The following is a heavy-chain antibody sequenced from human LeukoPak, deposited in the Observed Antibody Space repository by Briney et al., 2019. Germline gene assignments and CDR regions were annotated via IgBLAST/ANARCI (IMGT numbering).Heavy chain of an antibody. J-gene: IGHJ4*02. Sequence: PGGSLRLSCAASGFTLSSYAMSWVRQAPGKGLEWVSAISGSGGSTYYADSVKGRFTISRDNSKNTLYLQMNSLRAEDTAVYYCAKDLVRGYSGYGPYFDYWGQGTLVTVSS. CDR3: AKDLVRGYSGYGPYFDY. V-gene: IGHV3-23*01. CDR2: ISGSGGST. D-gene: IGHD5-12*01. CDR1: GFTLSSYA.